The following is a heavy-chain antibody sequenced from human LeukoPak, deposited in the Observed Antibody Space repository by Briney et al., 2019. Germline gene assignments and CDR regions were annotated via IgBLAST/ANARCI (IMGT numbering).Heavy chain of an antibody. CDR2: IFNSGGT. V-gene: IGHV4-61*02. Sequence: SETLSLTCAVSPGSMDSGLYYWTWIRQPAGKGLEWLGRIFNSGGTAYNPSLRSRVTIPLDTSNNHLSLKVTSVTAADTAVYYCARETKDIYSPSWGLYDTYYYIDAWGKGTTVTVSS. CDR1: PGSMDSGLYY. D-gene: IGHD5/OR15-5a*01. CDR3: ARETKDIYSPSWGLYDTYYYIDA. J-gene: IGHJ6*03.